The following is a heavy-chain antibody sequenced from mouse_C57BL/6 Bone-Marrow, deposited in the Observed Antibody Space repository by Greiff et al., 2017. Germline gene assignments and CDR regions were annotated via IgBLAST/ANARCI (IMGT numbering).Heavy chain of an antibody. CDR2: INPNNGGT. D-gene: IGHD1-3*01. CDR3: AKSGDYPAWFAY. J-gene: IGHJ3*01. CDR1: GYTFTDYN. V-gene: IGHV1-22*01. Sequence: EVQLQQSGPELVKPGASVKMSCKASGYTFTDYNMHWVKQSHGKSLEWIGYINPNNGGTSYNQKFKGKATLTVNKSSSTAYMELRSLTSEDSAVYYCAKSGDYPAWFAYWGQGTLVTVSA.